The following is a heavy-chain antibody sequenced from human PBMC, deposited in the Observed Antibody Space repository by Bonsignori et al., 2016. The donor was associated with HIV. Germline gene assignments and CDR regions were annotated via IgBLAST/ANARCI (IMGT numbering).Heavy chain of an antibody. D-gene: IGHD4-23*01. CDR2: IHTDGSST. CDR1: GFTFSDHW. J-gene: IGHJ3*02. CDR3: TRDVPNSAFET. V-gene: IGHV3-74*01. Sequence: EVQLVESGGGLVQPGWSLRLSCAASGFTFSDHWMHWVRQAPGKGLVWVSEIHTDGSSTSYADSVKGRFTISRDNTKNTLYLQMNSLRDEDTAVYYCTRDVPNSAFETWGQGTMVT.